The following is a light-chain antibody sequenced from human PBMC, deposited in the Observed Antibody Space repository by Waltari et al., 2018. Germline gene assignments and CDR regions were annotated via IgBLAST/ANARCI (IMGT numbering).Light chain of an antibody. J-gene: IGKJ2*01. CDR1: QSISSY. Sequence: DIQMTQSPSSLSASVGDRVTITCRASQSISSYLNWYQQKPGKAPKLLIYAASSLQSGVPSRFSGSGSGTDFTLTISRFQPEDSATYYCQQSYSSPYTFGQGTKLEIK. CDR3: QQSYSSPYT. CDR2: AAS. V-gene: IGKV1-39*01.